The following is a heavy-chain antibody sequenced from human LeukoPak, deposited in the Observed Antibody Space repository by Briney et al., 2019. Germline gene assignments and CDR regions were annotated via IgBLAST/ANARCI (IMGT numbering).Heavy chain of an antibody. CDR1: GFTFSSY. D-gene: IGHD3-9*01. Sequence: GGSLILSCAASGFTFSSYVNRGGQAPGKGLEWVSSISSTSSYIYYADSVKGRFTISRDNSKNSLYLQMNSLRTDDTALYYSARCQSLYFDQYLGFLDYWGQGTLVTVSS. J-gene: IGHJ4*02. CDR2: ISSTSSYI. V-gene: IGHV3-21*01. CDR3: ARCQSLYFDQYLGFLDY.